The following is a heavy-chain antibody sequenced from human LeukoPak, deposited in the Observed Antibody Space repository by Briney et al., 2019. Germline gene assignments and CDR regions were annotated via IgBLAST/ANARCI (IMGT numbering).Heavy chain of an antibody. CDR3: ARHRGGYYFDY. CDR1: GXSNRSYY. CDR2: IYYSGST. D-gene: IGHD3-10*01. Sequence: SETLPLTCTVSGXSNRSYYWSWIRQPPGKGLEWIGYIYYSGSTNYNPSLKSRVTISVDTSKNQFSLKLSSVTAADTAVYYCARHRGGYYFDYWGQGTLVTVSS. V-gene: IGHV4-59*08. J-gene: IGHJ4*02.